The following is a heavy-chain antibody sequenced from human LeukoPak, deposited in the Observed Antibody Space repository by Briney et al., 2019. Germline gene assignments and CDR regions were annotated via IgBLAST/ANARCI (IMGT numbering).Heavy chain of an antibody. CDR1: GFTFSSYW. CDR2: INSDGYSI. V-gene: IGHV3-74*01. CDR3: ATYGSGSGTFFDS. Sequence: GGSLRLSCAASGFTFSSYWMHWVRQAPGKGLVWVSRINSDGYSISYADSVKGRFTISRDNAKNTLYLQMNNLRAEDTALYYCATYGSGSGTFFDSWGQGTLVTVSS. J-gene: IGHJ4*01. D-gene: IGHD3-10*01.